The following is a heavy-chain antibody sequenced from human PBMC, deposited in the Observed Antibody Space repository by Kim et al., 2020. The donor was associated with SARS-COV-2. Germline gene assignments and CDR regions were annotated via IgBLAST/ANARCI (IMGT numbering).Heavy chain of an antibody. D-gene: IGHD3-10*01. Sequence: GGSLRLSCAASGFTFSSYAMSWVRQAPGKGLEWVSAISGSGGSTYYADSVKGRFTISRDNSKNTLYLQMNSLRAEDTAVYYCAKTTRMVRGVIDFQHWGQGTLVTVSS. CDR2: ISGSGGST. CDR1: GFTFSSYA. V-gene: IGHV3-23*01. CDR3: AKTTRMVRGVIDFQH. J-gene: IGHJ1*01.